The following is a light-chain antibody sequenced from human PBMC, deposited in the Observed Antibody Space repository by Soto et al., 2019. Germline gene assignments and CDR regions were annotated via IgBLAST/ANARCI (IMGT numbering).Light chain of an antibody. CDR3: QQHLGRHT. CDR2: DAS. CDR1: QPVDAD. Sequence: EGVLTESPVTLSLSPGERATLSCRASQPVDADLSWYQQKPAQAPRLLIYDASVRATGIPARFSGSGSGTDFTLTISSLEPEDSAVYYCQQHLGRHTFGQGTKLDNK. J-gene: IGKJ1*01. V-gene: IGKV3-11*01.